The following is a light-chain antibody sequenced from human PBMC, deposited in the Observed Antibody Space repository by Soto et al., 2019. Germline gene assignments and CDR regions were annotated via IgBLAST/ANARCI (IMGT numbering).Light chain of an antibody. CDR1: RTDVGGYNF. CDR2: EVS. V-gene: IGLV2-14*01. Sequence: QSALTQPASVSGSPGQSITISCTGTRTDVGGYNFVSWYQQHPGKAPKLIIYEVSNRPSGVSNRFSGSKSDNTASLTISGLQAEDEADYYCCSYVSSKTYVFETGTKVTVL. CDR3: CSYVSSKTYV. J-gene: IGLJ1*01.